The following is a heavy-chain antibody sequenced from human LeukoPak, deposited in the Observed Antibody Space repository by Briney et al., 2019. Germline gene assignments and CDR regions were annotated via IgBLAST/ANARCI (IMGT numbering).Heavy chain of an antibody. Sequence: ASVNVSCKASGYTFTSYYMHWVRQAPGQRLEWMGWINAGNGNTKYSQKFQGRVTITRDTSATTAYMELSTLRSEDTAVYYCAREHDFWSPYAFDIWGQGTMVTVSS. CDR1: GYTFTSYY. J-gene: IGHJ3*02. V-gene: IGHV1-3*01. D-gene: IGHD3-3*01. CDR3: AREHDFWSPYAFDI. CDR2: INAGNGNT.